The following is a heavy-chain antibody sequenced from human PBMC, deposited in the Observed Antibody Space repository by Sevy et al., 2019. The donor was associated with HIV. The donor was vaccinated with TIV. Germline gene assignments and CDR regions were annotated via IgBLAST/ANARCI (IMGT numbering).Heavy chain of an antibody. D-gene: IGHD3-9*01. J-gene: IGHJ5*02. V-gene: IGHV3-33*01. CDR1: GFNLRNYG. CDR2: IWYDGSNK. Sequence: GGSLRLSCAASGFNLRNYGMHWVRQAPGKGLEWVAVIWYDGSNKYYGDSVKGPFTIARDNSKNTVYLQMNSLRAEDTALYYCARAEGRRYFDPSGWFDPWGQGTLVTVSS. CDR3: ARAEGRRYFDPSGWFDP.